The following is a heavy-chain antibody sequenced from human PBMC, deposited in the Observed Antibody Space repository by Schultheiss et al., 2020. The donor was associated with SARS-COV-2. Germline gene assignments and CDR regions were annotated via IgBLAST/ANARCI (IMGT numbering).Heavy chain of an antibody. V-gene: IGHV4-59*12. J-gene: IGHJ4*02. CDR1: GGSISSYY. Sequence: SQTLSLTCTVSGGSISSYYWSWIRQPPGKGLEWIGYIYYSGSTNYNPSLKSRVTISVDTSKNQFSLKVTSVTAADTAVYYCARDSGGYSSSWSFDYWGQGTLVTVSS. D-gene: IGHD6-13*01. CDR3: ARDSGGYSSSWSFDY. CDR2: IYYSGST.